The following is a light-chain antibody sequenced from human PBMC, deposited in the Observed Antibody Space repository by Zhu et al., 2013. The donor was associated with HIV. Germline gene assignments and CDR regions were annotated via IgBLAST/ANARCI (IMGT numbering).Light chain of an antibody. J-gene: IGKJ1*01. Sequence: IVMTQSPATLSVSPGERVILSCRASQSVSSHLAWYQQKPGQAPRLLIYDVSTRAYGIPDRFSGSGSGTEFALTISSLQSEDFAVYYCQQYNIWGKFGQGTKVEMK. CDR1: QSVSSH. CDR3: QQYNIWGK. CDR2: DVS. V-gene: IGKV3-15*01.